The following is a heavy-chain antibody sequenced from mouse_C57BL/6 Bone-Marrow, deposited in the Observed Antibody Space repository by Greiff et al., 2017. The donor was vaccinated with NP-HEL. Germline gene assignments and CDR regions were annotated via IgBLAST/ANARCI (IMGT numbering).Heavy chain of an antibody. Sequence: EVQGVESWGGLVQPGGSLKLSCAASGFTFSDYGMAWVRQAPRKGPEWVAFISNLAYSIYYADTVTGRCTISRENAKNTLYLEMSSLRSEDTAMYYCARLYYYGSSYGFAYWGQGTLVTVSA. CDR3: ARLYYYGSSYGFAY. D-gene: IGHD1-1*01. V-gene: IGHV5-15*01. CDR1: GFTFSDYG. J-gene: IGHJ3*01. CDR2: ISNLAYSI.